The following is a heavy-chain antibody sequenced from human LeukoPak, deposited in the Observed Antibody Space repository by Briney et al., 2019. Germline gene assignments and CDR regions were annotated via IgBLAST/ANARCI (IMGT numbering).Heavy chain of an antibody. Sequence: GSSLKVSCKASGGTFSSYAITWVRQAPGQGLEWMGRIIPIFGTANYAQKFQGRVTITTDESTSTAYMELSTLRSDDTAVYYCAREGPPGDSSNWFLEGYFDIWGQGTLVTVSS. CDR3: AREGPPGDSSNWFLEGYFDI. CDR2: IIPIFGTA. J-gene: IGHJ4*02. D-gene: IGHD6-13*01. CDR1: GGTFSSYA. V-gene: IGHV1-69*05.